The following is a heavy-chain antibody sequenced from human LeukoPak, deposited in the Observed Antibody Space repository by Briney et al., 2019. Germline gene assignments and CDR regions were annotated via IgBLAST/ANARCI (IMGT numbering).Heavy chain of an antibody. D-gene: IGHD5-12*01. Sequence: GGSLRLSCAASGFTFSSYGMHWVRQAPGKGLEWVAVISYDGSNKYYADSVKGRSTISRDNSKNTLYLQMNSLRDEDTAVYYCAKETSFYSGYDSLDYWGQGTLVTVSS. CDR3: AKETSFYSGYDSLDY. J-gene: IGHJ4*02. CDR2: ISYDGSNK. V-gene: IGHV3-30*18. CDR1: GFTFSSYG.